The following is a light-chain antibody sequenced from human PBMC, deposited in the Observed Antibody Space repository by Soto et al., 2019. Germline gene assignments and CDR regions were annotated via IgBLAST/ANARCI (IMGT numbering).Light chain of an antibody. CDR2: GAS. CDR1: QSVRSGY. V-gene: IGKV3-20*01. J-gene: IGKJ4*01. CDR3: HQYDNSPLT. Sequence: EIVLTQSPGTLSLSPGERATLSCRASQSVRSGYFAWYQQKPGQAPRLLIVGASSRATGIPDRLSGGGSGTDFTRTISRLEHEDFALYYCHQYDNSPLTFGGGTKVEIK.